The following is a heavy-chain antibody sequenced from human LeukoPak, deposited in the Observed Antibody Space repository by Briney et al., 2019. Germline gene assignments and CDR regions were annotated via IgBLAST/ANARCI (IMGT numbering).Heavy chain of an antibody. CDR1: GFTFSSYW. J-gene: IGHJ4*02. Sequence: GGSLRLTCAASGFTFSSYWMHWVRQAPGKGLVWVSRIKSDGSDTTYADSVKGRFTISRDNAKNMLYLQMNSLRAEDTAVYYCVNYGWGRPAWGQGTLVTVSS. CDR3: VNYGWGRPA. D-gene: IGHD3-10*01. CDR2: IKSDGSDT. V-gene: IGHV3-74*03.